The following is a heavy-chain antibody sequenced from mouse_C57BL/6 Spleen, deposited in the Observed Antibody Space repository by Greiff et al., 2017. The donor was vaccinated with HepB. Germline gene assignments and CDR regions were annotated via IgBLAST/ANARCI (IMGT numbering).Heavy chain of an antibody. D-gene: IGHD2-1*01. Sequence: EVMLVESGGDLVKPGGSLKLSCAASGFTFSSYGMSWVRQTPDKRLEWVATISSGGSYTYYPDSVKGRFTISRDKAKNTLYLQMSSLKSEDTAMYYCARLNYDYFDYWGQGTTLTVSS. CDR3: ARLNYDYFDY. CDR2: ISSGGSYT. CDR1: GFTFSSYG. V-gene: IGHV5-6*02. J-gene: IGHJ2*01.